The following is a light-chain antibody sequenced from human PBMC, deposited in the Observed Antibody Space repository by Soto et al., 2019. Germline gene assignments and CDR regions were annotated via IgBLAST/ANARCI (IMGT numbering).Light chain of an antibody. V-gene: IGKV1-5*03. CDR2: KAS. Sequence: DIQMTPSPSTLSGSVGSRATTTCRASQTISSWLAWYQQKPGKAPKLLIYKASTLKSGVPSRFSSSGSGTDFTLTISSLQPEEFATYDCQQSYSSPQTFGQWTKGDI. CDR1: QTISSW. CDR3: QQSYSSPQT. J-gene: IGKJ1*01.